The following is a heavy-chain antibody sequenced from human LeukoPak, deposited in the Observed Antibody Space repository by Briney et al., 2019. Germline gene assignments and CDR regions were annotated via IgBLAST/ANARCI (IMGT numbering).Heavy chain of an antibody. D-gene: IGHD6-13*01. CDR1: GGPFHSYA. CDR3: ARGQHPFLDY. CDR2: IIPIFGTP. J-gene: IGHJ4*02. V-gene: IGHV1-69*13. Sequence: GASVMVSCKASGGPFHSYAMSWVRQAPGQGLEWMGGIIPIFGTPNYAQPFQGRVPITADESTTTPHIALSSLRSEHTPVYYCARGQHPFLDYWGQGTLVTVSS.